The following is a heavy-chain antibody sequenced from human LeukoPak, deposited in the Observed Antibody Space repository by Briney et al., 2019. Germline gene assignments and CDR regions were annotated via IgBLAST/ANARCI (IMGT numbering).Heavy chain of an antibody. CDR2: ISQSGTT. CDR3: ARVGYSYGDPGYYYYYMNV. J-gene: IGHJ6*03. Sequence: SETLSLTCTVSGYSITSGYFWGWIRQPPGKGLEWIGSISQSGTTYYNPSLKSRITISHDTSKNQFSLKLTSVTAADTAVYYCARVGYSYGDPGYYYYYMNVWGKGTTVTISS. D-gene: IGHD5-18*01. V-gene: IGHV4-38-2*02. CDR1: GYSITSGYF.